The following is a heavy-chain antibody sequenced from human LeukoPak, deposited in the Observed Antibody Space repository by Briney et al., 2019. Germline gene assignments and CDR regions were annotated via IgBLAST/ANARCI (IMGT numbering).Heavy chain of an antibody. CDR3: ARVPNVPAAAKMGYYYYYMDV. CDR1: GGTFSSYA. D-gene: IGHD2-2*01. V-gene: IGHV1-69*05. J-gene: IGHJ6*03. CDR2: IIPIFGTA. Sequence: GSSVKVSCKASGGTFSSYAISWVRQAPGQGLEWMGGIIPIFGTANYAQKFQGRVTITTDESTSTAYMELSSLRSEDTAVYYCARVPNVPAAAKMGYYYYYMDVWGKGTTVTVSS.